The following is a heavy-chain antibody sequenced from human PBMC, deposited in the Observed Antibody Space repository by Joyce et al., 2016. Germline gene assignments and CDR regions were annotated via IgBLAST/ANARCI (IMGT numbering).Heavy chain of an antibody. J-gene: IGHJ6*02. CDR2: IYNSETP. Sequence: HLQESGPGLVKPTETLSLTCTISGDSFSDTSYYWSWIRQPPGKGLEWLGVIYNSETPHYNPSLGGRLSISAGAAKKQFSLRLTSVTSADTAVYYCATSLPSRVGGFQFFGLDVWGQGTTVIVS. CDR1: GDSFSDTSYY. CDR3: ATSLPSRVGGFQFFGLDV. V-gene: IGHV4-61*01. D-gene: IGHD3-10*01.